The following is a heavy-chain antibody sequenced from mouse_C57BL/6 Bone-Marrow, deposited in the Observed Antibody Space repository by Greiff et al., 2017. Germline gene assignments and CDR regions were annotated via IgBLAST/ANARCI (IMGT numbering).Heavy chain of an antibody. CDR1: GYTFTSYW. CDR2: IDPSDSYT. CDR3: ARERLRPFAY. D-gene: IGHD2-4*01. Sequence: QVQLKQPGAELVRPGTSVKLSCKASGYTFTSYWMHWVKQRPGQGLEWIGVIDPSDSYTNYNQKFKGKATLTVDTSSSTAYMQLSSLTSEDSAVYYCARERLRPFAYWGQGTLVTVSA. J-gene: IGHJ3*01. V-gene: IGHV1-59*01.